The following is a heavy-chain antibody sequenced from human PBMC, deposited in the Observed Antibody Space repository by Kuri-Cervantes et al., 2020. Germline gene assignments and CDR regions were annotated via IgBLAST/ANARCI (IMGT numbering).Heavy chain of an antibody. D-gene: IGHD2-15*01. CDR3: ARLLKGYYYFDY. Sequence: SETLSLTCTVSGGSISSYYWSWIRQPPGKGLEWIGYIYYSGSTNYNPSLKSRVTISVDTSKNQFSLKLSSVIAADTAVYYCARLLKGYYYFDYWGQGTLVTVSS. V-gene: IGHV4-59*08. CDR1: GGSISSYY. CDR2: IYYSGST. J-gene: IGHJ4*02.